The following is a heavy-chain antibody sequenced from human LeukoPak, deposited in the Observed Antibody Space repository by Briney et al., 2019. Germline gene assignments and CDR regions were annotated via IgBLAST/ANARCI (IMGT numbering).Heavy chain of an antibody. J-gene: IGHJ5*02. CDR3: ARHGGYDRSGYWFDP. D-gene: IGHD3-22*01. V-gene: IGHV4-39*01. Sequence: SETLSLTCTVSGGSISSSNYYWGWIRQPPGKGLEWIGSIHYSGSTYHNPSLKSRVTISVDTSKNQFSLKLSSVIAADTAVYHCARHGGYDRSGYWFDPWGQGTLVTVSS. CDR2: IHYSGST. CDR1: GGSISSSNYY.